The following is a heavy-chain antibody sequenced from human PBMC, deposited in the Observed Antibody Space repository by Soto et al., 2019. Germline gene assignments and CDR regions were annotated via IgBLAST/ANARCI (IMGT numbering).Heavy chain of an antibody. CDR3: ASCPSGYDPNWFDP. D-gene: IGHD5-12*01. Sequence: SETLSLTCTVSGASFSHFYWSWIRQAPGKGLEWLGYIYDNGSTNYNPSVKSRVTMSVDTSKTQFSLDLGSVTAADTAVYYCASCPSGYDPNWFDPWGQGTLVTVSS. CDR2: IYDNGST. V-gene: IGHV4-59*08. CDR1: GASFSHFY. J-gene: IGHJ5*02.